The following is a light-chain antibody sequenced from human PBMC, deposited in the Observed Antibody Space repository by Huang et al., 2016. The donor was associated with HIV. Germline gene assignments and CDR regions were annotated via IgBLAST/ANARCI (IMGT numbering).Light chain of an antibody. CDR3: QQYYSTPYT. Sequence: DIVMTQSPDPLAVSLGGRAAINWKSSQSVLYNSNNKNYLAWYQQKPGQPPKLLIYWASTRESGVPDRFSGSGSGTDFTLTISSLQAEDVAVYYCQQYYSTPYTFGQGTKLEIK. CDR2: WAS. V-gene: IGKV4-1*01. CDR1: QSVLYNSNNKNY. J-gene: IGKJ2*01.